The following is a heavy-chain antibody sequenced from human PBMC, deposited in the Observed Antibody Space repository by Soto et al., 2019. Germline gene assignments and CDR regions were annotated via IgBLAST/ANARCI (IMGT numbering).Heavy chain of an antibody. CDR2: IGTAGDT. V-gene: IGHV3-13*01. Sequence: GGSLRLSCAASGFTFSSYDMHWVRQATAKGLEWVSAIGTAGDTYYPGSVKGRFTISRENAKNSLYLQMNSLRAEDTAVYYCARDNYYYGSGGFDPWGQGTLVTVSS. CDR1: GFTFSSYD. D-gene: IGHD3-10*01. CDR3: ARDNYYYGSGGFDP. J-gene: IGHJ5*02.